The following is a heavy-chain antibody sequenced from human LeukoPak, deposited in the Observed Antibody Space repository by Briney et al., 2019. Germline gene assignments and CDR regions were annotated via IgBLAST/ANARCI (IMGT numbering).Heavy chain of an antibody. D-gene: IGHD1-1*01. Sequence: GGSLRLSCAASGFTFSNAWMSWVRQAPGKGLEWVGRILSKTDGGAADHAAPVKGRFTVSRDDSKNTLYLQMNSLKTEDTAVYYCTTDRATTGTTHFYFYYYMDVWGKGTTVTVSS. J-gene: IGHJ6*03. CDR1: GFTFSNAW. CDR3: TTDRATTGTTHFYFYYYMDV. CDR2: ILSKTDGGAA. V-gene: IGHV3-15*01.